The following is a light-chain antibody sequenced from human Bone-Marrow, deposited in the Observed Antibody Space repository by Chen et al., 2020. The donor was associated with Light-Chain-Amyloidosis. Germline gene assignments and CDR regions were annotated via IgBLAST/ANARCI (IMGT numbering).Light chain of an antibody. CDR3: RSADCSGTYEVI. V-gene: IGLV3-25*03. J-gene: IGLJ2*01. CDR1: DLPTKY. CDR2: RDT. Sequence: SYELTQPPSVSVSPGQTARITCSGDDLPTKYAYWYQQKPGQAPVLVIHRDTERPSGISERFSSSSSGRTGTLNISGVQAEDEADYHGRSADCSGTYEVIFGGGTKLTVL.